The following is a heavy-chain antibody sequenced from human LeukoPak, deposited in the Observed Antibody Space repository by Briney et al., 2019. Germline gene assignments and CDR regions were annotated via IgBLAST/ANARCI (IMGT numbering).Heavy chain of an antibody. V-gene: IGHV3-23*01. CDR3: ANWIGSSSRDY. D-gene: IGHD6-6*01. CDR1: GFTFSTYA. CDR2: INSNGDEI. Sequence: PGGSLSLSCAASGFTFSTYAMTWVRQAPGKGLEWVSGINSNGDEIYYADSVRGRFTISRDNSNNALYLQMDSLRAADTAVYYCANWIGSSSRDYWGQGTLVTVSS. J-gene: IGHJ4*02.